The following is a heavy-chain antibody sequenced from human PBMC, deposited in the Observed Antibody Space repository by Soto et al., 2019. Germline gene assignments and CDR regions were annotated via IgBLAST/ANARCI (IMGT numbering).Heavy chain of an antibody. V-gene: IGHV3-53*04. CDR3: ARALYSSGWKYFQR. CDR1: GFTVSSNY. J-gene: IGHJ1*01. D-gene: IGHD6-19*01. CDR2: IYSGGST. Sequence: EVQLVESGGGLVQPGGSLRLSCAASGFTVSSNYMSWVRQAPGKGLEWVSVIYSGGSTYYADSVKGRFTISRHNSKNTLYLHMNSLRAGDPAVYYCARALYSSGWKYFQRWGQGTLVTVCS.